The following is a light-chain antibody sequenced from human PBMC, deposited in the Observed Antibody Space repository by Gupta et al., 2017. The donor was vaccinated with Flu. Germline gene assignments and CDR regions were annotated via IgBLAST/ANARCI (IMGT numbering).Light chain of an antibody. V-gene: IGLV2-14*01. CDR2: EVS. CDR1: SSDIGGFNY. CDR3: SSYTTNGTII. Sequence: QSALTHPASVPGSPGQSITLSCTGSSSDIGGFNYVSWYQQHPGKAPKLMIYEVSDRPLGVSNRFSASKTGNTASLTISRLQAEDEADYHCSSYTTNGTIIFGGGTKVTVL. J-gene: IGLJ2*01.